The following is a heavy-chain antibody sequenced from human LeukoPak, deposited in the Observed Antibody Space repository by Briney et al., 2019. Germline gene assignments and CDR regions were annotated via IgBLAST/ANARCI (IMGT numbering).Heavy chain of an antibody. CDR2: INPNSGAT. V-gene: IGHV1-2*02. D-gene: IGHD4-17*01. CDR3: ARPSDYGDYIDY. CDR1: GYTFTDYY. J-gene: IGHJ4*02. Sequence: ASVKVSCKGSGYTFTDYYMHWVRLAPGQGLEWMAKINPNSGATAYAERFQGRVTLTRDTSISTMYMELRTLTSGDTAVYYCARPSDYGDYIDYWGQGTPVTVSS.